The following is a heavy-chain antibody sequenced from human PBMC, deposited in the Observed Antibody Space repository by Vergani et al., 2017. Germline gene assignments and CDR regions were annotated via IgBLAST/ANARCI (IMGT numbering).Heavy chain of an antibody. Sequence: QVQLVQSGAEVKKPGASVKVSCKASGYTFTSYGISWVRQAPGQGLEWMGWNSAYNGNTNYAQKLQGRVTRTTDTSTSTAYMELRSLRSDDTAVYYCARDGWELLRVDYFDYWGQGTLVTVSS. CDR2: NSAYNGNT. J-gene: IGHJ4*02. CDR3: ARDGWELLRVDYFDY. D-gene: IGHD1-26*01. V-gene: IGHV1-18*01. CDR1: GYTFTSYG.